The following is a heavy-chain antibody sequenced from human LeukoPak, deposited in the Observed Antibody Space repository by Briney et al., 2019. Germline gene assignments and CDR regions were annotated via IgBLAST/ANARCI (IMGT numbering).Heavy chain of an antibody. Sequence: SETLSLTCSVSGGSISTSNYFWGWFRQPPGKGLERIAKIFYTGSTYYNPSLESRIITSLDTTKNQFSLKVNSVGAADTAVYYCVRLVVPATSYYFYYIDVWGTGTTVTV. D-gene: IGHD2-15*01. CDR2: IFYTGST. CDR3: VRLVVPATSYYFYYIDV. V-gene: IGHV4-39*01. CDR1: GGSISTSNYF. J-gene: IGHJ6*03.